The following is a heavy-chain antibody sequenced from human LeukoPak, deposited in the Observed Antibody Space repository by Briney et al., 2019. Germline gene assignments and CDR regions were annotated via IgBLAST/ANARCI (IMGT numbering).Heavy chain of an antibody. CDR1: GFTFSSYA. CDR3: AREAYGRRFDP. D-gene: IGHD3-10*01. J-gene: IGHJ5*02. CDR2: ISYDGSNK. Sequence: SLRLSCAASGFTFSSYAMHWVRQAPGKGLEWVAVISYDGSNKYYADSVKGRFTISRDNSKNTLYLQMNSLRAEDTAVYYCAREAYGRRFDPWGQGTLVTVSS. V-gene: IGHV3-30*04.